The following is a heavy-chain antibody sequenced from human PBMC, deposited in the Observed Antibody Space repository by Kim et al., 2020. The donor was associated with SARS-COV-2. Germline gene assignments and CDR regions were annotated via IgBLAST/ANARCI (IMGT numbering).Heavy chain of an antibody. Sequence: YYAESGKGRFTISRDNSMNTVYLQINSLRVEDTATYYCVISGYDTYNFDYWGQGTLATVSS. D-gene: IGHD3-3*01. CDR3: VISGYDTYNFDY. V-gene: IGHV3-23*01. J-gene: IGHJ4*02.